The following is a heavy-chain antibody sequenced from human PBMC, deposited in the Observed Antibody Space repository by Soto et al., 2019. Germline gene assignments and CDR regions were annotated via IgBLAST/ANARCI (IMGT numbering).Heavy chain of an antibody. CDR1: GFTFSDYY. Sequence: QVQLVESGGGLVKPGGSLRLSCAASGFTFSDYYMSWIRQAPGKGLEWVSYISSSSSYTNYADSVKGRFTISRDNAKNSLYLQMNSLRAEDTAVYYCARDLPYGGNNDAFDIWGQGTMVTVSS. D-gene: IGHD4-17*01. V-gene: IGHV3-11*06. J-gene: IGHJ3*02. CDR3: ARDLPYGGNNDAFDI. CDR2: ISSSSSYT.